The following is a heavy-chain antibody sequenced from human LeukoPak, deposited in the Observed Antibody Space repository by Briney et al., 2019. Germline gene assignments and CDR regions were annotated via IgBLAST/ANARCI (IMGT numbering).Heavy chain of an antibody. D-gene: IGHD1-26*01. Sequence: GGSLRLSCAASGFTFSSYWMSWVRQAPGKGLEWVANIKQDGSEKYYVDSVKGRFTISRDNAKNSLYLQMNSLRAEDTAVYYCATPLGGELEIFDYWGQGTLVTVSS. J-gene: IGHJ4*02. CDR2: IKQDGSEK. CDR1: GFTFSSYW. CDR3: ATPLGGELEIFDY. V-gene: IGHV3-7*01.